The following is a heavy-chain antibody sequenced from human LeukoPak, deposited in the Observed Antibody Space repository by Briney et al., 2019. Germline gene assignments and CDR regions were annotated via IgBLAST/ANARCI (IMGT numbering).Heavy chain of an antibody. CDR2: IYHSGGT. J-gene: IGHJ3*02. CDR3: ARGPYSYDSSGAFDI. Sequence: KPSETLSLTCTVSGGSISSSPYYWGWIRQSSGKGPEWIASIYHSGGTYYNPSLKSRVTISVDTSKNQFSLKLSSVTAADTAVYYCARGPYSYDSSGAFDIWGQGTMVTVSS. D-gene: IGHD3-22*01. CDR1: GGSISSSPYY. V-gene: IGHV4-39*07.